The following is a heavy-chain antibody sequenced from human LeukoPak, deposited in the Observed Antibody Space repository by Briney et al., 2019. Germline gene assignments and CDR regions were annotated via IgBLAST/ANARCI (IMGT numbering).Heavy chain of an antibody. CDR1: GYTFTSYY. D-gene: IGHD3-10*01. CDR3: ARLATMVRGVIINAPDY. J-gene: IGHJ4*02. CDR2: INPSGGST. V-gene: IGHV1-46*01. Sequence: ASVKVSCKASGYTFTSYYMHWVRQAPGQGLEWMGIINPSGGSTSYAQKFQGRVTMTRDTSTSTVYMELSSLRSEDTAVYYCARLATMVRGVIINAPDYWGQGTLVTVSS.